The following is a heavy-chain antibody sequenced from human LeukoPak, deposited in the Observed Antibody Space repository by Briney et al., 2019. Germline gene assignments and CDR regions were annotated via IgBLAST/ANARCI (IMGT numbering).Heavy chain of an antibody. CDR2: IYYSWST. V-gene: IGHV4-39*07. J-gene: IGHJ5*02. CDR1: GGYISSSSYY. Sequence: SETLSLTCTVAGGYISSSSYYWGWIRQPPGKGLEWMGSIYYSWSTYYNPSLKSRVTISVDTSKNKVSLKLSSVTAADTAVYYCARGIAAAGSSWFDPWGQGTLVTVS. D-gene: IGHD6-13*01. CDR3: ARGIAAAGSSWFDP.